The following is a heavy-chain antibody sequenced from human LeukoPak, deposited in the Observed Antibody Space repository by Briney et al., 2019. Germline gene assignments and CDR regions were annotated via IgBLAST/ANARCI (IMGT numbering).Heavy chain of an antibody. D-gene: IGHD1-1*01. CDR2: INSDGGST. CDR1: GFTFSSNW. V-gene: IGHV3-74*01. Sequence: GGSLRLSCAASGFTFSSNWMHWVRQAPGKGLVWVSRINSDGGSTDYADSVKGRFTISRDNAKNTLYLQMNSLRAEDTAVYYCARRGGTYYYEYWGQGTLVTVSS. J-gene: IGHJ4*02. CDR3: ARRGGTYYYEY.